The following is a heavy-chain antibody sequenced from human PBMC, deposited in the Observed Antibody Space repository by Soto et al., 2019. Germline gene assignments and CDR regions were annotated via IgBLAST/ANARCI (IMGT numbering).Heavy chain of an antibody. V-gene: IGHV3-23*01. Sequence: GGSLRLSCAASGFTFSSYAMSWVRQAPGKGLEWVSAISGSGGSTYYADSVKGRFTISRDNSKNTLYLQMNSLRAEDTAVYYCAKRPLDLYAILYYYMDVWGKGTTVTVSS. D-gene: IGHD2-8*01. J-gene: IGHJ6*03. CDR3: AKRPLDLYAILYYYMDV. CDR2: ISGSGGST. CDR1: GFTFSSYA.